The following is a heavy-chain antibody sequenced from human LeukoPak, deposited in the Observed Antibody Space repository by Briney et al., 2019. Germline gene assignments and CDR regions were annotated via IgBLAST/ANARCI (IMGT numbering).Heavy chain of an antibody. D-gene: IGHD3-22*01. CDR3: ARYGLGYYDSSGYPGSIDY. V-gene: IGHV4-34*01. CDR1: GGSFSGYY. Sequence: SETLSLTCAVYGGSFSGYYWSWIRQPPGKGLEWIGEINHSGSTNYNPSLKSRVTISVDTSKNQFSLKLSSVTAADTAVYYCARYGLGYYDSSGYPGSIDYWGQGTLVTVSS. CDR2: INHSGST. J-gene: IGHJ4*02.